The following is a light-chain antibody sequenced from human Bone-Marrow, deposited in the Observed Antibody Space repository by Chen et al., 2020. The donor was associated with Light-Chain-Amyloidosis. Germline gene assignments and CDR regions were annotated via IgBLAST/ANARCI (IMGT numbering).Light chain of an antibody. CDR3: QSHDSSLSGYV. CDR2: ANT. J-gene: IGLJ1*01. Sequence: QSVLTQPPSVSGAPGQRVTVSCTGSSSNIGATSDVHWYQQLPGTAPKLLIYANTNRPSGVPDRFSGSKSGTSASLAITGLQAGDEADYYCQSHDSSLSGYVFGTGTKVTVL. V-gene: IGLV1-40*01. CDR1: SSNIGATSD.